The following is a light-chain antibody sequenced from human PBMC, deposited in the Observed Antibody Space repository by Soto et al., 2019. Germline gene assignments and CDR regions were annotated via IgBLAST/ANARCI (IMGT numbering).Light chain of an antibody. CDR1: QSVSSN. CDR3: QQYNPYSPWT. J-gene: IGKJ1*01. Sequence: EIVMTQSPATLSVSPGERATLSCRASQSVSSNLAWYQQKPGQAPRLLIYGASTRATGIPARFSGSGSGTEFTLTISSLQSEDFAVYYCQQYNPYSPWTFGQGTKVDIK. CDR2: GAS. V-gene: IGKV3-15*01.